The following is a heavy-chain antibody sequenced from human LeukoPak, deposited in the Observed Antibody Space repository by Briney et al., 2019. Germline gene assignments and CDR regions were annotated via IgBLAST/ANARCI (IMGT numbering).Heavy chain of an antibody. CDR1: GFTFDDYA. Sequence: PPGGPLRLSCAASGFTFDDYAMHWVRHAPGKGLEWVSGISWNSGSIGYADSVKGRFTISRDNAKNSLYLQMNSLRAEDTALYYCAKDLYYYDSSGYHWGQGTLVTVSS. J-gene: IGHJ5*02. CDR2: ISWNSGSI. D-gene: IGHD3-22*01. V-gene: IGHV3-9*01. CDR3: AKDLYYYDSSGYH.